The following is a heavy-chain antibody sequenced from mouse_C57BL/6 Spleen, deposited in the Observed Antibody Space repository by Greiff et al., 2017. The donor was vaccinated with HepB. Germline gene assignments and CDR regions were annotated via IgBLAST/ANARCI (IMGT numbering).Heavy chain of an antibody. V-gene: IGHV1-80*01. CDR2: IYPGDGDT. D-gene: IGHD2-1*01. Sequence: VKLMESGAELVKPGASVKISCKASGYAFSSYWMNWVKQRPGKGLEWIGQIYPGDGDTNYNGKFKGKATLTADKSSSTAYMQLSILTSEDSAVYFCARTSGNYYFDYWGQGTTLTVSS. CDR1: GYAFSSYW. CDR3: ARTSGNYYFDY. J-gene: IGHJ2*01.